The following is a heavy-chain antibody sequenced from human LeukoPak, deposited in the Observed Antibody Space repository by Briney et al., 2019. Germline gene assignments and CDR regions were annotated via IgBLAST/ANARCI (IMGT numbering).Heavy chain of an antibody. J-gene: IGHJ6*02. CDR2: INPSGGST. Sequence: ASVNVSCKASGYTFTSYYMHWVRQAPGQGLEWMGIINPSGGSTSYAQKFQGRVTMTRDTSTSTVYMELSSLRSEDTAVYYCARDMAVYYYGMDVWGQGTTVTVSS. CDR3: ARDMAVYYYGMDV. V-gene: IGHV1-46*01. D-gene: IGHD6-19*01. CDR1: GYTFTSYY.